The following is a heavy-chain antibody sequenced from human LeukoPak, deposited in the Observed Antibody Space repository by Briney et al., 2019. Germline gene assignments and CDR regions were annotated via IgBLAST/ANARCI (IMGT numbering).Heavy chain of an antibody. Sequence: SETLSLTCTVSGVTISSYYWSWIRQPPGKGLEWIGYIYYSGSTNYNPSLKSRVTISLDTSKNQFSLKLSSVTAADTAVYYCARDRGGRGLLWFGELGFDPWGQGTLVTVSS. V-gene: IGHV4-59*12. CDR2: IYYSGST. CDR1: GVTISSYY. CDR3: ARDRGGRGLLWFGELGFDP. J-gene: IGHJ5*02. D-gene: IGHD3-10*01.